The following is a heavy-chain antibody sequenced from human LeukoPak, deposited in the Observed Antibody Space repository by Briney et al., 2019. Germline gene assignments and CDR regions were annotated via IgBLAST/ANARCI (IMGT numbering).Heavy chain of an antibody. CDR2: MNANSGNT. CDR1: GYTFPSYD. D-gene: IGHD6-6*01. V-gene: IGHV1-8*01. Sequence: ASGQVSCHASGYTFPSYDINWVRQATGHGLEWMGWMNANSGNTGYPQKFQGRVTMTRNTSISTAYMALSSLRSEDRAVHYCARGSRPWGSAPPPWGQGTLVTVSS. J-gene: IGHJ5*02. CDR3: ARGSRPWGSAPPP.